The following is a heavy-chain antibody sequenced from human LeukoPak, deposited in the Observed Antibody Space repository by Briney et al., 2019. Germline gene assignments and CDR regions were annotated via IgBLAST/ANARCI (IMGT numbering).Heavy chain of an antibody. CDR3: ARSFDWLLRGDAFDI. CDR1: GGSISSYY. V-gene: IGHV4-59*08. D-gene: IGHD3-9*01. Sequence: SETLSLTCSVSGGSISSYYCTWIRQTPGKGLEWIGYMSYSGSTNYNPSLKSRVTISVDTSKNQFSLKLSSVTAADTAVYYCARSFDWLLRGDAFDIWGQGTLVTVSS. J-gene: IGHJ3*02. CDR2: MSYSGST.